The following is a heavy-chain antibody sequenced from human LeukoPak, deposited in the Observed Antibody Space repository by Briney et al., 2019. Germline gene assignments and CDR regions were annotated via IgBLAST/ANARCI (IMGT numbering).Heavy chain of an antibody. CDR1: GFTFDDYA. CDR2: ISWNSGNI. J-gene: IGHJ1*01. Sequence: GGSLRLSCAASGFTFDDYAMHWVRQAPGKGLEWVSGISWNSGNIGYADSVKGRFTISRDNAKNSLYLQMNSLRAEGTALYYCAKDMAGQLWFFQHWGQGTLVTVSS. D-gene: IGHD5-18*01. V-gene: IGHV3-9*01. CDR3: AKDMAGQLWFFQH.